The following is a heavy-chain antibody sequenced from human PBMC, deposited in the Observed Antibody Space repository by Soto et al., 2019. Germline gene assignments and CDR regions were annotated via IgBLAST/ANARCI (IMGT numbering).Heavy chain of an antibody. J-gene: IGHJ4*02. CDR2: IYYSGST. V-gene: IGHV4-59*01. D-gene: IGHD2-21*01. CDR3: AAEAYDVYRAAQAPFDY. CDR1: GGSISSYY. Sequence: SETLSLTCTVSGGSISSYYWSWIRQPPGKGLEWIGYIYYSGSTNYNPSLKSRVTISVDTSKNQFSLKLSSVTAADTAVYYCAAEAYDVYRAAQAPFDYWGQGTLVTVSS.